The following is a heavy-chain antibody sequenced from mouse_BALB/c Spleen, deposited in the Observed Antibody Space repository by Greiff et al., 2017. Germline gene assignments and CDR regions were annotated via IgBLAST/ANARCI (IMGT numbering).Heavy chain of an antibody. J-gene: IGHJ2*01. Sequence: EVNLVESGGGLVKPGGSLKLSCAASGFTFSSYTMSWVRQTPEKRLEWVATISSGGSYTYYPDSVKGRFTISRDNAKNTLYLQMSSLKSEDTAMYYCTRDKGDYYGSSPFDYWGQGTTLTVSS. CDR3: TRDKGDYYGSSPFDY. D-gene: IGHD1-1*01. CDR1: GFTFSSYT. CDR2: ISSGGSYT. V-gene: IGHV5-6-4*01.